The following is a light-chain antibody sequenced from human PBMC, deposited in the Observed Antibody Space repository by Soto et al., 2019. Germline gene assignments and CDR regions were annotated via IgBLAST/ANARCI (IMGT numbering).Light chain of an antibody. CDR2: GAS. CDR3: QQRSEWPRT. V-gene: IGKV3-11*01. J-gene: IGKJ1*01. CDR1: QNSNSD. Sequence: EIVMTQSPATLSVSPVESATLSCTASQNSNSDLAWYVKKPGQAPRRVIYGASTWGTDVPPRFTGRGSGTEFTLTISSLEPEDFAVYHCQQRSEWPRTFGQGTKVDIK.